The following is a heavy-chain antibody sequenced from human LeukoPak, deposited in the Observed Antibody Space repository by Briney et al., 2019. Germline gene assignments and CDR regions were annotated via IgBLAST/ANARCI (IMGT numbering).Heavy chain of an antibody. D-gene: IGHD6-19*01. V-gene: IGHV1-69*02. CDR1: GATFSSYT. J-gene: IGHJ4*02. CDR2: IIPILGIA. CDR3: ARGRYSSGWYYFDY. Sequence: SVKLSCKASGATFSSYTISWVRQAPGQGLEWMXMIIPILGIANYAQKFQGRGTITADKTTSTAYMELSSLRSEDTAVYYCARGRYSSGWYYFDYWGQGTLVTVSS.